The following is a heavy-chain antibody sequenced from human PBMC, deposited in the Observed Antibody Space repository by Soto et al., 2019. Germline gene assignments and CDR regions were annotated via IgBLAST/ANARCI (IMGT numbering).Heavy chain of an antibody. Sequence: ASVKVSCKASGYTFTSYDINWVRQATGQGLEWMGWMNPNSGNTGYAQKFQGRVTMTRNTSISTAYMELSSLRSEDTAVYYCARGRRYCSSTSCSAYAFDIWGQGTMVTVSS. V-gene: IGHV1-8*01. D-gene: IGHD2-2*01. CDR1: GYTFTSYD. CDR3: ARGRRYCSSTSCSAYAFDI. J-gene: IGHJ3*02. CDR2: MNPNSGNT.